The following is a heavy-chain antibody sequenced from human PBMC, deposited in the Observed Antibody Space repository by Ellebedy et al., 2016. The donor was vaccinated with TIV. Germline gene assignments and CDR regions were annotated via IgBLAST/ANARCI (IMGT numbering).Heavy chain of an antibody. J-gene: IGHJ2*01. CDR1: GGSLNSYPYH. CDR2: VYYSGNT. CDR3: ARNVLIFTFDKWYSDL. D-gene: IGHD3/OR15-3a*01. V-gene: IGHV4-39*01. Sequence: GSLRLSCTVSGGSLNSYPYHWGWIRQSPGKGLEWIGTVYYSGNTYYNPTLKSRVTISVDTSMNRFSLEVNSVTAADTAVYYCARNVLIFTFDKWYSDLWGRGTLVTVSS.